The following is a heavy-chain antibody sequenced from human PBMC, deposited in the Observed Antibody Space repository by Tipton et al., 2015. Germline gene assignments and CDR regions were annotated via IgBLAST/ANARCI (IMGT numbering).Heavy chain of an antibody. Sequence: SLSLSCAASGFTFSNYGMHWVRQAPAKGLEWVAVISHDGSTYYYADSVKGRFTISRDNSNNTLHLQMNNLRVDDTAVYYCARDYYGAWGQGALVTVSS. CDR1: GFTFSNYG. D-gene: IGHD3-10*01. CDR2: ISHDGSTY. CDR3: ARDYYGA. V-gene: IGHV3-30*03. J-gene: IGHJ5*02.